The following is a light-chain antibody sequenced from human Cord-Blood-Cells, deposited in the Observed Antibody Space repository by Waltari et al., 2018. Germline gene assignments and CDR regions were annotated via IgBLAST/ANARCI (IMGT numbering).Light chain of an antibody. CDR2: GAS. J-gene: IGKJ2*01. V-gene: IGKV3-15*01. CDR3: QQYNNWPPYT. CDR1: RSVSSN. Sequence: EIVTTHSPATLSVSPGERSSLSCRASRSVSSNLAWYQQKPGQAPRLLIYGASTRATGIPARFSGSGSGTEFTLTISSLQSEDFAVYYCQQYNNWPPYTFGQGTKLEIK.